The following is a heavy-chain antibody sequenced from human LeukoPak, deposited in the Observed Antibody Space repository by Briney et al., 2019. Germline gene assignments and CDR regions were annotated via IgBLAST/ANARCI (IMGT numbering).Heavy chain of an antibody. V-gene: IGHV3-21*01. D-gene: IGHD3-22*01. CDR3: ARVLHKRNYDSSDYYGY. CDR2: ITSSRIYI. Sequence: PGGSLRLSCAASGFTFSTYSMNWVRQAPGKGLEWVSSITSSRIYIYYADSVKGRFTISRDNAKNSLYLQMNSLRAEDTAVYYCARVLHKRNYDSSDYYGYWGQGTLVTVSS. J-gene: IGHJ4*02. CDR1: GFTFSTYS.